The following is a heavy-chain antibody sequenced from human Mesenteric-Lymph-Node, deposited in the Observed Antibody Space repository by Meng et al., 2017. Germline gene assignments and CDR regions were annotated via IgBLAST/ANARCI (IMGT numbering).Heavy chain of an antibody. CDR2: INVGNDKR. CDR3: ARDRPYFDSNWFDP. Sequence: QVQLVQSGAELEKPGASVKGSCKASGYTFTSYGIHWVRQAPGQGLEWMGWINVGNDKRKYSQKFQGRVTITRDTSASTAYMEVSSLRSEDTAVYYCARDRPYFDSNWFDPWGQGTLVTVSS. CDR1: GYTFTSYG. D-gene: IGHD3-9*01. J-gene: IGHJ5*02. V-gene: IGHV1-3*01.